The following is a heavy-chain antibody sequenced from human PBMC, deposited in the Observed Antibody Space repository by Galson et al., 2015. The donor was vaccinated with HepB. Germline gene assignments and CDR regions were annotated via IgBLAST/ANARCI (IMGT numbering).Heavy chain of an antibody. CDR1: GFRFTKYT. CDR2: VPGGGEIS. V-gene: IGHV3-23*01. Sequence: FLRLSSVACGFRFTKYTMAWGRQVPGRGLGWVSAVPGGGEISYLADSMRGRFSISRDISQNTVHLQMNRLRVEDTAIYPCAKVAIPGATPHYFDFLGRGTLVTVSS. J-gene: IGHJ4*02. D-gene: IGHD2-21*01. CDR3: AKVAIPGATPHYFDF.